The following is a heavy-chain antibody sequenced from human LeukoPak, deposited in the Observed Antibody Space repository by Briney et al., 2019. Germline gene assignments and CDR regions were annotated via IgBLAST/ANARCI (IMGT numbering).Heavy chain of an antibody. D-gene: IGHD6-25*01. CDR3: ARSGPKTPLYYFDY. J-gene: IGHJ4*02. CDR2: ISAYNGNT. CDR1: GYTFTSYG. Sequence: ASVKVSCKASGYTFTSYGISWVRQAPGQGLEWMGWISAYNGNTNYAQKLQGRVTMTTDTSTSTAYVELRSLRSDDTAVYYCARSGPKTPLYYFDYWGQGTLVTVSS. V-gene: IGHV1-18*01.